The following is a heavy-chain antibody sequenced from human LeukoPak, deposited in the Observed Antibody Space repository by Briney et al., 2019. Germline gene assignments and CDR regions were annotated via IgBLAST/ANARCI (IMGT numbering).Heavy chain of an antibody. V-gene: IGHV3-23*01. CDR3: AKDRGGITMIVVVIALFDY. J-gene: IGHJ4*02. CDR1: GFTFSSYA. CDR2: ISGSGGST. Sequence: PGASLRLSCAASGFTFSSYAMSWVRQAPGKGLEWVSAISGSGGSTYYADSMKGRFTISRDNSKNTLYLQMNSLRAEDTAVYYCAKDRGGITMIVVVIALFDYWGQGTLVTVSS. D-gene: IGHD3-22*01.